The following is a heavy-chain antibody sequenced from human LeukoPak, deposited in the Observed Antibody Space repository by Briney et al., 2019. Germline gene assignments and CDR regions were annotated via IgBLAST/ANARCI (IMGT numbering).Heavy chain of an antibody. Sequence: PGGSLRLSCAASGFTVSSNYMSWVRQAPGKGLEWVSVIYSGGSTYYADSVKGRFTIPRDNSKNTLYLQMNSLRAEDTAVYYCARDSSSSWELYYYYYGMDVWGQGTTVTVSS. V-gene: IGHV3-66*01. J-gene: IGHJ6*02. D-gene: IGHD6-13*01. CDR3: ARDSSSSWELYYYYYGMDV. CDR2: IYSGGST. CDR1: GFTVSSNY.